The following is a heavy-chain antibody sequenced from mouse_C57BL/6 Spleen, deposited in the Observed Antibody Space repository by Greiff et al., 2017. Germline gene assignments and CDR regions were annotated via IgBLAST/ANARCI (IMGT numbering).Heavy chain of an antibody. CDR1: GYAFSSSW. CDR3: ARREGYYFDY. J-gene: IGHJ2*01. Sequence: QVHVKPSGPELVKPGASVKISCKASGYAFSSSWMNWVKQRPGKGLEWIGRIYPGDGDTNYNGKFKGKATLTADKSSSTAYMQLSSLTSEDSAVYFCARREGYYFDYWGQGTTLTVSS. V-gene: IGHV1-82*01. CDR2: IYPGDGDT.